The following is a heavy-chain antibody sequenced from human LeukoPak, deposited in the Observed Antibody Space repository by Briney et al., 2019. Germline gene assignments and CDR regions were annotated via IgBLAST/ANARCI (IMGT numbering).Heavy chain of an antibody. D-gene: IGHD6-19*01. Sequence: PGGSLRLSCAASGFTFSSYGMHWVRQAPGKVLEWVAVISYDGSNKYYADSVKGRFTISRDNSKNTLYLQMNSLRAEDTAVYYCARDRYSSGHREFDYWGQGTLVTVSS. CDR1: GFTFSSYG. J-gene: IGHJ4*02. V-gene: IGHV3-30*19. CDR3: ARDRYSSGHREFDY. CDR2: ISYDGSNK.